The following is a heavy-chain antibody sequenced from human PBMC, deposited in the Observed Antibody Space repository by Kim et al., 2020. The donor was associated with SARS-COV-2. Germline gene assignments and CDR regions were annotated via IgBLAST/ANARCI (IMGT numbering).Heavy chain of an antibody. CDR2: ISYDGSNK. CDR3: ANTLKMGNCCGGYYYYYG. V-gene: IGHV3-30*18. Sequence: GGSLRLSCGASGITFSSYGMHWVRQAPGKGLEWVAVISYDGSNKNYADVAKVRCTITRDNSKNTLYLQMNILRDEDTAVYYCANTLKMGNCCGGYYYYYG. D-gene: IGHD6-19*01. J-gene: IGHJ6*01. CDR1: GITFSSYG.